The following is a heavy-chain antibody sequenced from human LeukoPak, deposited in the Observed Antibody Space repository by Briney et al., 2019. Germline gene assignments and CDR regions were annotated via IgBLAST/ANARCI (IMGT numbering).Heavy chain of an antibody. D-gene: IGHD4-17*01. Sequence: PSETLSLTCTVSGGSVSSGSYYWSWIRQPPGKGLEWIGYIYYSGSTNYNPSLKSRVTISVDTSKNQFSLKLSSVTAADTAVYYCARRGYGDYWFDPWGQGTLVTVSS. CDR2: IYYSGST. V-gene: IGHV4-61*01. CDR1: GGSVSSGSYY. CDR3: ARRGYGDYWFDP. J-gene: IGHJ5*02.